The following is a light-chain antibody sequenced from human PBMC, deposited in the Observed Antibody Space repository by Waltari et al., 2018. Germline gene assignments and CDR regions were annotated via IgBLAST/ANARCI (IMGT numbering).Light chain of an antibody. CDR3: QQRSNWPCT. Sequence: EIVLTQSPATLSLSPGERATLSCRASQSVSSYLAWYQQKPGQAPRLLIYDASNRATGIPARFCGSGSGTDFTLTISSLEPEDFAVYYCQQRSNWPCTFGPGTKVDIK. V-gene: IGKV3-11*01. J-gene: IGKJ3*01. CDR2: DAS. CDR1: QSVSSY.